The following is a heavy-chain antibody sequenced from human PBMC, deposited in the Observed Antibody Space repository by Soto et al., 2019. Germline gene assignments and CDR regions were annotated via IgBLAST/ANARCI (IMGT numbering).Heavy chain of an antibody. CDR2: IYYSGST. J-gene: IGHJ5*02. Sequence: QVQLQESGPGLVKPSQTLSLTCTVSGGSISSGGYYWSWIRQHPGKGLEWIGYIYYSGSTYYNPSLKSRVTISVDTSKNQFSLKLSSVTAADTAEYYCATYDSSDYYSGSPIGWFDPWGQGTLVTVSS. CDR1: GGSISSGGYY. V-gene: IGHV4-31*03. D-gene: IGHD3-22*01. CDR3: ATYDSSDYYSGSPIGWFDP.